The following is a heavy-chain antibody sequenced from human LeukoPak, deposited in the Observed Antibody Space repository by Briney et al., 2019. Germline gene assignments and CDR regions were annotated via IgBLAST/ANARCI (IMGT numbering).Heavy chain of an antibody. Sequence: SETLSLTCTVSGGSISSYHWSWVRQPPGKGLEWIGYVSYSGSTDYNPSLKSRVTISIDTSKNQFSLRLSSVTAADTAVYYCARENDRYGRIDYWGQGTLVTVSS. CDR1: GGSISSYH. CDR3: ARENDRYGRIDY. CDR2: VSYSGST. V-gene: IGHV4-59*01. J-gene: IGHJ4*02. D-gene: IGHD5-18*01.